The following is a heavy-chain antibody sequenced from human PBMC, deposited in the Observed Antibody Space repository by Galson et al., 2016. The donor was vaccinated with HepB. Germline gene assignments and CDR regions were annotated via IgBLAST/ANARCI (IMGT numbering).Heavy chain of an antibody. D-gene: IGHD3-10*01. J-gene: IGHJ5*02. CDR3: ARDTTYYDSGSYFVAFDT. V-gene: IGHV3-11*05. CDR1: GFTFSDYY. Sequence: SLRLSCAASGFTFSDYYMTWIRQAPGKGLEWVSYISSSSSYTNYADSVKGRFTISRDNAKNSLYLQMNSLRVEDTAVYFCARDTTYYDSGSYFVAFDTWGQGTLVTVSS. CDR2: ISSSSSYT.